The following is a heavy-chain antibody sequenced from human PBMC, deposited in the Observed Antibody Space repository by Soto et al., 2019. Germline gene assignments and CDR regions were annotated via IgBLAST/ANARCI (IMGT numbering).Heavy chain of an antibody. J-gene: IGHJ4*02. D-gene: IGHD5-18*01. Sequence: SVKVSCKASGGTFSSYAISWVRQAPGQGLEWMGGIIPIFGTANYAQKFQGRVTITADESTSTAYMELSSLRSEDTAVYYCATSYGDTAMDPGNYWGQGTLVTVSS. V-gene: IGHV1-69*01. CDR1: GGTFSSYA. CDR3: ATSYGDTAMDPGNY. CDR2: IIPIFGTA.